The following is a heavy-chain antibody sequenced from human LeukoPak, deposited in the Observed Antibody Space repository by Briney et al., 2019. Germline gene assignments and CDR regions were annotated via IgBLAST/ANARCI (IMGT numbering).Heavy chain of an antibody. CDR3: ARVPYSSSWYISGGYFDY. Sequence: GGSLRLSCAASGFTFSNYWMTWVRQAPGKGLEWVSGISWNSGSIGYADSVKGRFTISRDNAKNSLYLQVNSLRAEDTAVYYCARVPYSSSWYISGGYFDYWGQGTLVTVSS. D-gene: IGHD6-13*01. J-gene: IGHJ4*02. CDR2: ISWNSGSI. V-gene: IGHV3-9*01. CDR1: GFTFSNYW.